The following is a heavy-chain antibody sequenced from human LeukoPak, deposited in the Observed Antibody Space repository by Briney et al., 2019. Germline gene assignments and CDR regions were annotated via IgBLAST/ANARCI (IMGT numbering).Heavy chain of an antibody. CDR2: IYYSGST. J-gene: IGHJ4*02. Sequence: SETLSLTCTVSGGSISSYYWSWIRQPPGKGLEWIGSIYYSGSTYYNPSLKSRVTISVDTSKNQFSLKLSSVTAADTAVYYCARHNWNYDYFDYWGQGTLVTVSS. V-gene: IGHV4-59*05. D-gene: IGHD1-7*01. CDR3: ARHNWNYDYFDY. CDR1: GGSISSYY.